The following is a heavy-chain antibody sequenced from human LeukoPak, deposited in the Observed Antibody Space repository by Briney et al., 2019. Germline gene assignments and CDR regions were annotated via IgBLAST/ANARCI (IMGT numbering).Heavy chain of an antibody. CDR2: ISGSGGST. CDR1: GFTFSSYA. J-gene: IGHJ4*02. D-gene: IGHD6-13*01. Sequence: GGSLRLSCAASGFTFSSYAMSWVRQAPPQGLERVSVISGSGGSTYYADSVKGRFTISRDNSKNTLYLQMNSLRAEDTAVYFCAKRDSRYYFDYWGQGTLVTVSS. CDR3: AKRDSRYYFDY. V-gene: IGHV3-23*01.